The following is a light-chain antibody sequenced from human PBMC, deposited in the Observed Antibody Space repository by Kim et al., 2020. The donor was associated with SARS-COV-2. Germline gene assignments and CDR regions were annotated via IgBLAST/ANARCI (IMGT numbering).Light chain of an antibody. CDR2: DAA. CDR3: QQYGGSPLT. CDR1: PSVGSNS. Sequence: EIVLTQSPGTLSLSPGERATLSCRASPSVGSNSLAWYQQKPGQAPRLLIYDAANRATDIPDRFSGSGSGTDFTLTISRLEPEDYAVYFCQQYGGSPLTFGGGTKVDIK. J-gene: IGKJ4*01. V-gene: IGKV3-20*01.